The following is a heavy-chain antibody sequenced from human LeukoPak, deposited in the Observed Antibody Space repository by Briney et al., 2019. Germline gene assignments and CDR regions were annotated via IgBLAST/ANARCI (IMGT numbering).Heavy chain of an antibody. Sequence: SETLSLTCTVSGGSITSYYWSWIRQSPGKGLEWIGYVYYSGSTYYNPSLKSRVTISVDTSKNQFSLKLSSVTAADTAVYYCAREGYDSSGYIDYWGQGTLVTVSS. V-gene: IGHV4-59*12. CDR3: AREGYDSSGYIDY. CDR1: GGSITSYY. CDR2: VYYSGST. J-gene: IGHJ4*02. D-gene: IGHD3-22*01.